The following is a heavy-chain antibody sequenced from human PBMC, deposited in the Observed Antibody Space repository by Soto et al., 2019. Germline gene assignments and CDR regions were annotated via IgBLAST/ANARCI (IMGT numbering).Heavy chain of an antibody. D-gene: IGHD5-18*01. CDR3: ARENAQLWKYYFDY. CDR1: GFTFSSYA. Sequence: GGSLRLSCAASGFTFSSYAMHWVRQAPGKGLEWVAVISYDGSNKYYADSVKGRFTISRDNSKNTLYLQMNSLRAEDTAVYYCARENAQLWKYYFDYWGQGTLVTVSS. V-gene: IGHV3-30-3*01. J-gene: IGHJ4*02. CDR2: ISYDGSNK.